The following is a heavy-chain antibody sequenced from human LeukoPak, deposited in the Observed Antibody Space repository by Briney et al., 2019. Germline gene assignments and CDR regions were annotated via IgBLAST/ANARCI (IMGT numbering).Heavy chain of an antibody. CDR3: AKERVLRDDGWVFDY. J-gene: IGHJ4*02. CDR2: INGSGGST. Sequence: GGSLRLSCAVSGFTFSYYDMSWVRQAPGKGLEWVSTINGSGGSTYYADSVKGRFAVSGANSKNTVYLQMNSLRAEDTAIYYCAKERVLRDDGWVFDYWGQGTLVTVSS. CDR1: GFTFSYYD. D-gene: IGHD5-24*01. V-gene: IGHV3-23*01.